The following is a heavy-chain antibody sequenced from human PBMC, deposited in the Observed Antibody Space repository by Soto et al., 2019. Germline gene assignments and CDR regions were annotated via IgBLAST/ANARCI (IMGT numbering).Heavy chain of an antibody. D-gene: IGHD4-17*01. V-gene: IGHV3-30*18. CDR1: GFTFSSYG. Sequence: QVQLVESGGGVVQPGRSLRLSCAASGFTFSSYGMHWVRQAPGKGLEWVAVISYDGSNKYYADSVKGRFTISRDNSKNTLYLQMNSLRAEDTAVYYCAKDRGSYGDYGAVVDYWGQGTLVTVSS. CDR3: AKDRGSYGDYGAVVDY. CDR2: ISYDGSNK. J-gene: IGHJ4*02.